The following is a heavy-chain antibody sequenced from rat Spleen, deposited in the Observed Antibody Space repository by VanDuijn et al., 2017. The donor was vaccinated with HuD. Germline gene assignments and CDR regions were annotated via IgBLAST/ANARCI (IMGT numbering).Heavy chain of an antibody. CDR1: GFTFSMYY. CDR3: ARHRNYGGIPFDY. V-gene: IGHV5S11*01. J-gene: IGHJ2*01. D-gene: IGHD1-11*01. CDR2: IRTGGGDT. Sequence: EVQLVESGGGLVQPGRSMKLSCAVSGFTFSMYYMAWVRQAPTKGLEWVASIRTGGGDTYYRDSVRGRFTLSRDNAKSTLYLQMDSLRSEETATYYCARHRNYGGIPFDYWGQGVMVTVSS.